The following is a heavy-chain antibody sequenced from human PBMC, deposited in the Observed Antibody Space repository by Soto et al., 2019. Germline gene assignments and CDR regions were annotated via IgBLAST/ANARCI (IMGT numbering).Heavy chain of an antibody. D-gene: IGHD2-2*01. CDR3: ARDPSEGRVGNWFES. CDR1: GFTFSRYG. CDR2: ISSTTSYV. J-gene: IGHJ5*01. V-gene: IGHV3-21*06. Sequence: GGSLRLSCAASGFTFSRYGMNWLRQAPGKGLEWVASISSTTSYVYYADSVKGRFSTSRDNAKNILYLEMYALRTEDTAVYYCARDPSEGRVGNWFESWGQGTLVTVYS.